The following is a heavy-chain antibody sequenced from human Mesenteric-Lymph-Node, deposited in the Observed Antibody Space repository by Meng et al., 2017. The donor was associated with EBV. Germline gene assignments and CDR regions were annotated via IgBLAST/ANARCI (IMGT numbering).Heavy chain of an antibody. CDR3: ARGAIFGIVITYFDY. J-gene: IGHJ4*02. D-gene: IGHD3-3*02. CDR2: ISQSGDT. Sequence: QAQPQQWGAGLLEPSETWSLPCEASGGSFSGYHWSWIRQPPGKGLEYIGEISQSGDTTYNPSLKSRVTISVDRSRNQFSLKMASVTAADTAVYYCARGAIFGIVITYFDYWSQGTLVTVSS. V-gene: IGHV4-34*01. CDR1: GGSFSGYH.